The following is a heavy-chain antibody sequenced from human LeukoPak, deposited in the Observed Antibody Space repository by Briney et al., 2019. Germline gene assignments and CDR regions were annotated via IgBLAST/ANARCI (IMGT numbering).Heavy chain of an antibody. V-gene: IGHV3-23*01. Sequence: GASLRLSCAASGFTFSNHALSWVRQAPGKGLEWVSTISRSGGNTLYADSVKGRFTISRDNSKNTLYLHMNSLRAEDTAVYYCAKGIVSGWFVLDYWGQGTLVTVSS. J-gene: IGHJ4*02. CDR1: GFTFSNHA. D-gene: IGHD6-19*01. CDR2: ISRSGGNT. CDR3: AKGIVSGWFVLDY.